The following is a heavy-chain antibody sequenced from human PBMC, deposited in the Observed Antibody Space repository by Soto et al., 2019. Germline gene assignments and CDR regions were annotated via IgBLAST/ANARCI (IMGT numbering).Heavy chain of an antibody. CDR1: GGSCSGFG. J-gene: IGHJ4*01. CDR3: VNHTRPDCYSIGY. V-gene: IGHV3-21*01. Sequence: CVPLRLSRGASGGSCSGFGGNCISQDPGKGLEWVSSISSSSTAIFYGDSVKGRFIISRDNAENSLYLQMNSLRAEDTAVYYCVNHTRPDCYSIGYWGLGTLVTVS. D-gene: IGHD2-21*02. CDR2: ISSSSTAI.